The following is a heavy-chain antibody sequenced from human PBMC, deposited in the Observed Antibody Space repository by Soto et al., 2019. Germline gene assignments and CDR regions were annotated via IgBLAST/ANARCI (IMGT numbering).Heavy chain of an antibody. CDR2: ISGSGGST. J-gene: IGHJ4*02. CDR3: AKDMVYWEVRELSDY. CDR1: GFPFSSYG. D-gene: IGHD2-8*01. V-gene: IGHV3-23*01. Sequence: GGSLRLSCAASGFPFSSYGMNWVRQAPGKGLEWVSAISGSGGSTYYADSVKGRFTISRDNSKNTLYLQMNSLRAEDTAVYYCAKDMVYWEVRELSDYWGQGTLVTVSS.